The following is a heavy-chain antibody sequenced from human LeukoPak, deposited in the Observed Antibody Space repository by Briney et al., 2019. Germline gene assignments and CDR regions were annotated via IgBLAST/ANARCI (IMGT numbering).Heavy chain of an antibody. V-gene: IGHV4-61*02. CDR1: GGSISSGSYY. D-gene: IGHD5-18*01. CDR2: IYTSGST. J-gene: IGHJ6*03. Sequence: SETLSLTCTVSGGSISSGSYYWSWIRQPAGKGLEWIGRIYTSGSTNYNPSLKSRVTISVDTSKNQFSLKLSSVTAADTAVYYCARVYEDTAMVPPYYYYYMDVWGKGTTVTVSS. CDR3: ARVYEDTAMVPPYYYYYMDV.